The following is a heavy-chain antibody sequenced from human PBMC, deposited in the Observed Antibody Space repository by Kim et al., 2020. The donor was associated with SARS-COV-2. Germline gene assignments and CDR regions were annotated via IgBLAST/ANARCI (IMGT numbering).Heavy chain of an antibody. CDR2: ISAYNGNT. Sequence: ASVKVSCKASGYTFTSYGISWVRQAPGQGLEWMGWISAYNGNTNYAQKLQGRVTMTTDTSTSTAYMELRSLRSDDTAVYYCARFSPTYYYGSGSYYRHYYYYYGMDVWGQGTTVTVSS. D-gene: IGHD3-10*01. V-gene: IGHV1-18*01. J-gene: IGHJ6*02. CDR3: ARFSPTYYYGSGSYYRHYYYYYGMDV. CDR1: GYTFTSYG.